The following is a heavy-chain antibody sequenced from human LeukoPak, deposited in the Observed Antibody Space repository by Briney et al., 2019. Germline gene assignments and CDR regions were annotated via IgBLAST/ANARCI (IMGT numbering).Heavy chain of an antibody. D-gene: IGHD6-6*01. Sequence: SVKVSCKASGGTFSSYAISWVRQAPGQGLEWMGRIIPTFGIANYAQKFQGRVTITADKSTSTAYMELSSLRSEDTAVYYCARGVAARNGFDYWGQGTLVTVSS. CDR1: GGTFSSYA. CDR2: IIPTFGIA. J-gene: IGHJ4*02. V-gene: IGHV1-69*04. CDR3: ARGVAARNGFDY.